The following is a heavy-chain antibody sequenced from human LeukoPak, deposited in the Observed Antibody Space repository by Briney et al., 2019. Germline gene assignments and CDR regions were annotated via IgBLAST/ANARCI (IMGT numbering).Heavy chain of an antibody. CDR1: GFTFSSYS. CDR2: ISSSSSYI. V-gene: IGHV3-21*01. D-gene: IGHD6-13*01. J-gene: IGHJ4*02. CDR3: ARASIAAAGTFDY. Sequence: GGSLRLPCAASGFTFSSYSMNWVRQAPGKGLEWVSSISSSSSYIYYADSVKGRFTISRDNAKNSLYLQMNSLRAEDTAVYYCARASIAAAGTFDYWGQGTLVTVSS.